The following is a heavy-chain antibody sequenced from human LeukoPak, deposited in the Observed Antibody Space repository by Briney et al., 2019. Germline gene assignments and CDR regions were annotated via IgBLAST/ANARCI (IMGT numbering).Heavy chain of an antibody. CDR3: ARVSVPYYSGSEGRTYYFDY. CDR2: IYYSGST. V-gene: IGHV4-59*01. CDR1: GGSISSCY. J-gene: IGHJ4*02. Sequence: SETLSLTCTVSGGSISSCYWSWIQQPPGKGLEWIGYIYYSGSTNYNPSLKSRVTISVDTSKNQFSLKLSSVTAADTAVYYCARVSVPYYSGSEGRTYYFDYWGQGTLVTVSS. D-gene: IGHD3-10*01.